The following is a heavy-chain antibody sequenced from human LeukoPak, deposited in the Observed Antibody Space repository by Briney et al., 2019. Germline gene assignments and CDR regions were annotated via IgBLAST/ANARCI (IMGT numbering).Heavy chain of an antibody. J-gene: IGHJ4*02. CDR1: GFTFSSSG. D-gene: IGHD2-2*01. Sequence: GRSLRLSCAASGFTFSSSGMHWVRQAPGKGLEWVAFIRYDGSNKYYADSVKGRFTISRDNSKNTLYLQMNSLRAEDTAVYYCAKDETYCSSTSCYSRYFDYWGQGTLVTVSS. CDR3: AKDETYCSSTSCYSRYFDY. CDR2: IRYDGSNK. V-gene: IGHV3-30*02.